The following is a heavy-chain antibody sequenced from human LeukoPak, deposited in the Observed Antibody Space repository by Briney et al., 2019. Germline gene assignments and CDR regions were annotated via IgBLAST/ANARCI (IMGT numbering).Heavy chain of an antibody. CDR3: ARGNDIVVVVAATRGVLHKPHYFDY. V-gene: IGHV4-59*12. D-gene: IGHD2-15*01. CDR2: MYYSGSS. Sequence: SETLSLTCTVSGVSINGYYWSWIRQPPGKGLEWVGYMYYSGSSNNNPSLKSRVTISVDTSKNQFSLKLSSVTAADTAVYYCARGNDIVVVVAATRGVLHKPHYFDYWGQGTLVTVSS. J-gene: IGHJ4*02. CDR1: GVSINGYY.